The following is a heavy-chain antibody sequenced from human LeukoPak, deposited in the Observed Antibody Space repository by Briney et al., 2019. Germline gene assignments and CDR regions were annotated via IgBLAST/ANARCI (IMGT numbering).Heavy chain of an antibody. CDR3: ARDLYYYDSSGYYYVGSGFDY. V-gene: IGHV4-39*02. J-gene: IGHJ4*02. D-gene: IGHD3-22*01. Sequence: SETLSLTCTVSGGSISSSSYYWGWIRQPPGKGLEWIGSIYYSGSTYYNPSLKSRVTISVDTSKNQFPLKLSSVTAADTAVYYCARDLYYYDSSGYYYVGSGFDYWGQGTLVTVSS. CDR1: GGSISSSSYY. CDR2: IYYSGST.